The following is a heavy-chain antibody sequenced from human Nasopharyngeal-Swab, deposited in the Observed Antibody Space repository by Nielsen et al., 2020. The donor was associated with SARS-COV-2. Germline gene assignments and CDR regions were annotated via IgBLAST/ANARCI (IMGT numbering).Heavy chain of an antibody. CDR3: AKPATTGTSYFDY. Sequence: GESLKISCAASGFTFSGYAMSWVRQAPGKGLEWVSAISGSGGSTYYADSVKGRFTISRDNSKNTLYLQMNSLRAEDTAVYYCAKPATTGTSYFDYWGQGTLVTVSS. J-gene: IGHJ4*02. CDR2: ISGSGGST. V-gene: IGHV3-23*01. CDR1: GFTFSGYA. D-gene: IGHD1-1*01.